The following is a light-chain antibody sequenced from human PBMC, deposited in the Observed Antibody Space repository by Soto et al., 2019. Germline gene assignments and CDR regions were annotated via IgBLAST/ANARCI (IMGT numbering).Light chain of an antibody. CDR3: QQYNNWPPLT. CDR1: QSVSSN. CDR2: GAS. Sequence: EIVMTQSPATLSVSPGERATLSCRASQSVSSNLAWYQQKPSQAPRLLIYGASTRATGIPARFSGSGSGTEFTLTISSLQSEDFAVNYCQQYNNWPPLTFGRGTKVEIK. J-gene: IGKJ4*01. V-gene: IGKV3-15*01.